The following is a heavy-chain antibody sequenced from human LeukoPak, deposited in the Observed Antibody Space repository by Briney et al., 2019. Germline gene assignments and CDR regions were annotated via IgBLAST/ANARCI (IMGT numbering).Heavy chain of an antibody. D-gene: IGHD2-8*01. J-gene: IGHJ5*01. CDR2: ISSSGTTI. V-gene: IGHV3-11*01. CDR3: ARGTNCGSGTFYKRAWIYP. Sequence: PGGSLRLSCAASGFTFSDYYMSWVRQAPGNGLQWVSDISSSGTTIYYADSVKRRFTIPRHNAKNILFLQMSSLRSEDTAIYYLARGTNCGSGTFYKRAWIYPWGQGTPVS. CDR1: GFTFSDYY.